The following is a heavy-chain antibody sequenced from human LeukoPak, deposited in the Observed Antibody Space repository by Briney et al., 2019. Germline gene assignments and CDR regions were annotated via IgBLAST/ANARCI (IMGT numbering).Heavy chain of an antibody. Sequence: SVKVSCKASGGTFSSYAISWVRQAPGQGLEWMGRIIPIFGTANYAQKLLGRVTITTDESTSTAYMELSSLRSEDTAVYYCARDRGMYYYDSSGYYFDYWGQGTLVTVSS. CDR2: IIPIFGTA. D-gene: IGHD3-22*01. CDR3: ARDRGMYYYDSSGYYFDY. CDR1: GGTFSSYA. J-gene: IGHJ4*02. V-gene: IGHV1-69*05.